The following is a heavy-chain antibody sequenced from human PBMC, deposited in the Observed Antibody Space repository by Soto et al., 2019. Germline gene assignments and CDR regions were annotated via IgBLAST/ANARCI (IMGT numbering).Heavy chain of an antibody. V-gene: IGHV3-30*18. CDR2: ISYDGSNK. Sequence: GGSLRLSCAASGFTFSSYGMHWVRQAPGKGLGWVAVISYDGSNKYYADSVKGRFTISXXXXXXTXYXQXXXLRAEDTAVYYCAKDRSNAGGMDVWGQGTTVTVSS. J-gene: IGHJ6*02. CDR3: AKDRSNAGGMDV. CDR1: GFTFSSYG.